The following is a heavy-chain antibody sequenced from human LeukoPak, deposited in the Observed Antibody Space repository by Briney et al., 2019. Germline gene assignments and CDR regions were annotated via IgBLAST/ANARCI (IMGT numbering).Heavy chain of an antibody. D-gene: IGHD2-21*01. J-gene: IGHJ4*02. Sequence: GGSLRLSCADSGFTVSSNYMSWVRQAPGKRLEWVSVIYSGGSTYYADSVKGRFTISRDNSKNTLYLQMNSLRAEDTAVYYCARLAYCGGDCYFFDYWGQGTLVTVSS. CDR2: IYSGGST. CDR1: GFTVSSNY. V-gene: IGHV3-53*01. CDR3: ARLAYCGGDCYFFDY.